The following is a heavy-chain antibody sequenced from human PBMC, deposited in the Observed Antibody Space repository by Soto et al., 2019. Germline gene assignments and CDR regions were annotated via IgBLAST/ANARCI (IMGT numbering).Heavy chain of an antibody. J-gene: IGHJ6*02. Sequence: KVSCKASGYTFTSYGISWVRQMPGKGLEWMGRIDPSDSYTNYSPSFQGHVTISADKSISTAYLQWSSLKASDTAMYYCARQVTQLSYYYYGMDVWGQGTTVTVSS. CDR1: GYTFTSYG. CDR2: IDPSDSYT. D-gene: IGHD2-21*02. CDR3: ARQVTQLSYYYYGMDV. V-gene: IGHV5-10-1*01.